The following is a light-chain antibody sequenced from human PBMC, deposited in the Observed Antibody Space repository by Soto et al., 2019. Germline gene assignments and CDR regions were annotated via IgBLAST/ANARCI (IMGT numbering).Light chain of an antibody. CDR2: GAS. J-gene: IGKJ4*01. CDR3: QHFNNWPLT. Sequence: EIVMTQSPATVSVSPGERATLSCRASQSVSSNLAWYQHKPGQAPRLLIYGASTRATGIPARFSGSGSGTEFTLTINSLQSEDFAVYYCQHFNNWPLTFGGGTKVDI. CDR1: QSVSSN. V-gene: IGKV3-15*01.